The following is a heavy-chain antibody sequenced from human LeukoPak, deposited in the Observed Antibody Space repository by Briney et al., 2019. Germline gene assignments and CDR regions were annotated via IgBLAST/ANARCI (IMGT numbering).Heavy chain of an antibody. Sequence: SETLSLTCTVSGGSVSGYFWSWIWQPPGKGLEWIGYIYYSGSTNYNPSLKSRVTISIDTSKNQFSLNLNSVTAADTAVYYCVRMTADSNWEFPFDCWGQGTLVTVSS. D-gene: IGHD7-27*01. CDR1: GGSVSGYF. CDR2: IYYSGST. J-gene: IGHJ4*02. V-gene: IGHV4-59*02. CDR3: VRMTADSNWEFPFDC.